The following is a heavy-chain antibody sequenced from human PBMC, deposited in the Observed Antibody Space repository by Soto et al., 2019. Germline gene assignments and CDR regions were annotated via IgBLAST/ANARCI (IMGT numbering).Heavy chain of an antibody. D-gene: IGHD2-8*02. J-gene: IGHJ4*02. CDR2: ISNSGDAT. CDR3: AKPGYCIGGVCYIRSGGLNLRGYYFDS. CDR1: GFTFSSYA. V-gene: IGHV3-23*01. Sequence: EVQLLESGGGLVQPGGSLRLSCTASGFTFSSYAMKWVRQAPGKGLEWVAAISNSGDATSYADSVKGRFTISRDNSRNTVYLQMDSLRAGDTAVYYCAKPGYCIGGVCYIRSGGLNLRGYYFDSWGQGTVVTVSS.